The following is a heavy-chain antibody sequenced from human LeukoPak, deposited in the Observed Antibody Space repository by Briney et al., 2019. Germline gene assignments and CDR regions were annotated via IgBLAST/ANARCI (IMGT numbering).Heavy chain of an antibody. CDR3: ARDLSFDY. D-gene: IGHD3-16*02. CDR1: GFTVSSNY. Sequence: GGSLRLSCAASGFTVSSNYMSWVRQAPGKGLEWVSVIYSAGTTYYADSVKGRFTISRDNSKNTLYLQMSSLRAEDTAVYYCARDLSFDYWGQGTLVTVSS. V-gene: IGHV3-53*01. CDR2: IYSAGTT. J-gene: IGHJ4*02.